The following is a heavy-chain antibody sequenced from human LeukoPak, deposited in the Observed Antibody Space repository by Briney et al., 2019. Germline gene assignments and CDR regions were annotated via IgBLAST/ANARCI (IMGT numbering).Heavy chain of an antibody. CDR2: ISGSGGST. Sequence: GGSLRLSCAASGFTFRSYAMTGVRQAPGKGLEWVSAISGSGGSTYYADSVKGRFTISRDNSKNTLYLQMNSLRAEDTAVYYCAKDPMLRGVTYDYWGQGTLVTVSS. V-gene: IGHV3-23*01. CDR1: GFTFRSYA. D-gene: IGHD3-10*01. J-gene: IGHJ4*02. CDR3: AKDPMLRGVTYDY.